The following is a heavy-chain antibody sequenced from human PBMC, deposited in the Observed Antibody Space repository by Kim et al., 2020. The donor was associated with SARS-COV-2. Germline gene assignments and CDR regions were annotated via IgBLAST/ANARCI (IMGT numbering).Heavy chain of an antibody. CDR2: IYRNGTT. D-gene: IGHD2-8*02. CDR1: EFSVSTKT. V-gene: IGHV3-53*01. J-gene: IGHJ4*02. CDR3: AGDNYNNYWYNY. Sequence: GGSLRLSCAASEFSVSTKTMTWVRQAPGKGLEWVSIIYRNGTTSYADSVKGRFTTSRDTSKNTLYLQMNNLRADDTALYYCAGDNYNNYWYNYWGQGTLVTVSA.